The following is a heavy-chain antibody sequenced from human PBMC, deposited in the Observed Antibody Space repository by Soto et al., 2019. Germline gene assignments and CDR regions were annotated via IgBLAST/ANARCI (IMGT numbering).Heavy chain of an antibody. J-gene: IGHJ5*02. CDR1: GGTFSSYA. CDR2: IIPIFGTA. Sequence: SVKVSCKASGGTFSSYAISWVRQAPGQGLEWMGGIIPIFGTANYAQKFQGRVAITADESTSTAYMELSSLRSEDTAVYYCASRYCTNGVCYWGLDPWGQGTLVTVSS. D-gene: IGHD2-8*01. V-gene: IGHV1-69*13. CDR3: ASRYCTNGVCYWGLDP.